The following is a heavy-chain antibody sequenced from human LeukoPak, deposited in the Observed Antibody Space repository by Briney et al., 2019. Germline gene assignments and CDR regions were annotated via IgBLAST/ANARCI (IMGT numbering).Heavy chain of an antibody. J-gene: IGHJ4*02. D-gene: IGHD5-24*01. V-gene: IGHV3-9*01. CDR3: AKRGGGYLSVVPYY. CDR1: GFTFDDYA. CDR2: ISWNSGSI. Sequence: GRSLRLSCAASGFTFDDYAMHWVRQAPGKGLEWVSGISWNSGSIGYADSVKGRFTISRDNAKNSLYLQMNSLRAEDTALYYCAKRGGGYLSVVPYYWGQGTLVTVSS.